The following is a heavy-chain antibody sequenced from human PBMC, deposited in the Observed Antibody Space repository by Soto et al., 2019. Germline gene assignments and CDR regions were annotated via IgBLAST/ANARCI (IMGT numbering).Heavy chain of an antibody. J-gene: IGHJ4*02. CDR3: AKDRGYCTGGTCALFDY. D-gene: IGHD2-15*01. CDR1: GFTFSIYG. V-gene: IGHV3-30*18. CDR2: ISYDGSNK. Sequence: GGSLRLSCAASGFTFSIYGMHWVRQAPGKGLEWVSVISYDGSNKYYVDSVKGRFTISRDNSKNTLFLQMNSLSTEDTAVYYCAKDRGYCTGGTCALFDYWGQGILVTVSS.